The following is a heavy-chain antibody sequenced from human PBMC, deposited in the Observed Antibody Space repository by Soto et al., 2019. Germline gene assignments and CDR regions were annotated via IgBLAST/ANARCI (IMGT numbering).Heavy chain of an antibody. V-gene: IGHV1-2*02. CDR3: ALEMSTITYFHY. D-gene: IGHD3-3*01. CDR2: INPHSGVT. CDR1: GYTFTDHS. Sequence: QVPLVQSGAEVKKPGASVIVSCKASGYTFTDHSLHWVRQAPGQGLEWMGWINPHSGVTVSAENFEGRVTMTRDTSINTAYMEMGWLRSDDTAMYYCALEMSTITYFHYWGQGTLLTVSS. J-gene: IGHJ4*02.